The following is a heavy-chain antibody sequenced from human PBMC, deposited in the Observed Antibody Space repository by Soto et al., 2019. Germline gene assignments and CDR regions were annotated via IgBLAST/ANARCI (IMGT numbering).Heavy chain of an antibody. D-gene: IGHD3-9*01. V-gene: IGHV3-48*02. CDR1: GFTFSDYT. J-gene: IGHJ3*01. CDR3: ARDVDNALTGLSDAFDV. Sequence: GGSLRLYCAASGFTFSDYTMTWVRQAPGKGLEWVSYITTSSSPTYYADSLKGRFTISRDNVKNSLYLQMNSLRDENTAVYYCARDVDNALTGLSDAFDVWGQGTKVTVSS. CDR2: ITTSSSPT.